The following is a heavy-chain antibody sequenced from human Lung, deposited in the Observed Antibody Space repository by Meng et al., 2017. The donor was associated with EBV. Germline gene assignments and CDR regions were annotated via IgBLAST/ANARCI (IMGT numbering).Heavy chain of an antibody. CDR2: ISRSSSNK. CDR1: GFTFSSYS. J-gene: IGHJ4*02. CDR3: AREFHSGFSDY. D-gene: IGHD3-22*01. Sequence: EVQLVESGGGLVTPGGCLRLSCADTGFTFSSYSMNWVRQAPGKGLEWVSSISRSSSNKYYADSVKGRFTISRDNAKNSLYLQMNSLRAEDTAVYYCAREFHSGFSDYWGQGTLVTVSS. V-gene: IGHV3-21*01.